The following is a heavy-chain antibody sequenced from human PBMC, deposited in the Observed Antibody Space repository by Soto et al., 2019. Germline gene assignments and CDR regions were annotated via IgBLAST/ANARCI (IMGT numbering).Heavy chain of an antibody. Sequence: SAKVCCEACGERFASNGSSWVRQSHGQGLEWMGWISAYNGNTNYAQKLQGRVTMTTDTSTSTAYMELRSLISDDTAEYIRAVRSASAYWGQRTLVPV. J-gene: IGHJ1*01. CDR1: GERFASNG. CDR3: AVRSASAY. D-gene: IGHD3-10*01. CDR2: ISAYNGNT. V-gene: IGHV1-18*01.